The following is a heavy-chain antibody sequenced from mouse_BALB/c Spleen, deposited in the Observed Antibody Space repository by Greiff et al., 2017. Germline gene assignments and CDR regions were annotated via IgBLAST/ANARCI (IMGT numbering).Heavy chain of an antibody. CDR2: ISSGGSYT. V-gene: IGHV5-6-4*01. Sequence: DVMLVESGGGLVKPGGSLKLSCAASGFTFSSYTMSWVRQTPEKRLEWVATISSGGSYTYYPDSVKGRFTISRDNAKNTLYLQMSSLKSEDTAMYYCTRDITTATRAMDYWGQGTSVTVSS. D-gene: IGHD1-2*01. CDR3: TRDITTATRAMDY. CDR1: GFTFSSYT. J-gene: IGHJ4*01.